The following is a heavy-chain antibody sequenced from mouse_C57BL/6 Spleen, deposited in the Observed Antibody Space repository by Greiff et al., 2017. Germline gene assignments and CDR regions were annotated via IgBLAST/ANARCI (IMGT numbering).Heavy chain of an antibody. V-gene: IGHV1-82*01. J-gene: IGHJ1*03. CDR1: GYAFSSSW. CDR3: ARSQNYYGSYWYFDV. CDR2: IYPGDGDT. D-gene: IGHD1-1*01. Sequence: QVQLQQSGPELVKPGASVKISCKASGYAFSSSWMNWVKQRPGKGLEWIGRIYPGDGDTNYNGKFKGKATLTADKSSSTAYMQLSSLTSEDSAVYFCARSQNYYGSYWYFDVWGTGTTVTVSS.